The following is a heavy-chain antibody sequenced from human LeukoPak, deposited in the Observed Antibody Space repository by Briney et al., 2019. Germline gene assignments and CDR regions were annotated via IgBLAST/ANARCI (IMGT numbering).Heavy chain of an antibody. CDR2: IIPIFGIA. CDR1: GGTFSSYA. V-gene: IGHV1-69*04. CDR3: ARDGYSYGYFGY. Sequence: SVKVSCKASGGTFSSYAISWVRQAPGQGLEWMGRIIPIFGIANYAQKFQGRVTITADKSTSTAYMELSSLRSEDTAVYYCARDGYSYGYFGYWGQGTLVTASS. J-gene: IGHJ4*02. D-gene: IGHD5-18*01.